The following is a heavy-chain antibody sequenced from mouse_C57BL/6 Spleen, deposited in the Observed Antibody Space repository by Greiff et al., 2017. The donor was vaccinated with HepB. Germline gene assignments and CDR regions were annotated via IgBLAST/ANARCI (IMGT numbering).Heavy chain of an antibody. V-gene: IGHV1-47*01. CDR3: AIRADYDCAMDY. D-gene: IGHD2-4*01. J-gene: IGHJ4*01. CDR1: GYTFTTYP. Sequence: QVHVKQSGAELVKPGASVKMSCKASGYTFTTYPIEWMKQNHGKSLEWIGNFHPYNDDTKYNEKFKGKATLTVEESSSTVYLELSRLTSDDSAVYYCAIRADYDCAMDYWGQGTSVTVSS. CDR2: FHPYNDDT.